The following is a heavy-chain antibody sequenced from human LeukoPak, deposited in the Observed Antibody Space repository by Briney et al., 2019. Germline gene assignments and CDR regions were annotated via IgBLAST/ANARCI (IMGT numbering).Heavy chain of an antibody. CDR3: ARRPAAAGTRYYYYYYYMDV. CDR2: INHSGST. J-gene: IGHJ6*03. V-gene: IGHV4-34*01. Sequence: PSETLSLTCAVYGGSFSGYYWSWIRQPPGKGLEWIGEINHSGSTNYNPSLKSRVTISVDTSKNQFSLKLSSVTAADTAVYYCARRPAAAGTRYYYYYYYMDVWGKGTTVTISS. CDR1: GGSFSGYY. D-gene: IGHD6-13*01.